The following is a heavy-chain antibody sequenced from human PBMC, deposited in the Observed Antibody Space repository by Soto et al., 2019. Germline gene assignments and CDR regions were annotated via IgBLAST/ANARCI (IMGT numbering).Heavy chain of an antibody. Sequence: QVQLVESGGGVVQPGRSLRLSCAASGFTFSSYAMHWVRQAPGKGLEWVAVISYDGSNKYYADSVKGRFTISRDNSKNTLYRQMTSLRAEDTAVYYCARVAVEMATIHVFDYWGQGTLVTVSS. D-gene: IGHD5-12*01. J-gene: IGHJ4*02. CDR3: ARVAVEMATIHVFDY. CDR1: GFTFSSYA. V-gene: IGHV3-30-3*01. CDR2: ISYDGSNK.